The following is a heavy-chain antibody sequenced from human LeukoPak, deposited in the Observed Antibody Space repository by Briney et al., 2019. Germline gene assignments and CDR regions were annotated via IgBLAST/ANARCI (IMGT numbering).Heavy chain of an antibody. CDR1: GGSISSGTYY. V-gene: IGHV4-61*02. CDR3: ARGPDDAFDI. CDR2: IYTSGST. Sequence: SQTLSLTCTVSGGSISSGTYYWSWIRQPAGKGLEWIWRIYTSGSTNYNPSLKSRVTISINTSKNHFSLKLNSVTAADTAVYYCARGPDDAFDIWGQGTTVTVSS. J-gene: IGHJ3*02.